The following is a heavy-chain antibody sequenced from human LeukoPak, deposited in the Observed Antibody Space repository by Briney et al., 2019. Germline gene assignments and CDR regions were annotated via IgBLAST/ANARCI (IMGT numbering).Heavy chain of an antibody. CDR2: IIPIFGTA. V-gene: IGHV1-69*13. D-gene: IGHD6-13*01. CDR3: ARGGDSSSITTYYYYYHMDV. J-gene: IGHJ6*03. Sequence: GASVKVSCKASGGTFSSYAISWVRQAPGQGLEWMGGIIPIFGTANYAQKFQGRVTITADESTSTAYMELSSLRSEDTAVYYCARGGDSSSITTYYYYYHMDVWGKGTTVTVSS. CDR1: GGTFSSYA.